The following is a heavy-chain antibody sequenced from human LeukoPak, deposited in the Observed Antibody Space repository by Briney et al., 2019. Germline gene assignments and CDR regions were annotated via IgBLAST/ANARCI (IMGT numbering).Heavy chain of an antibody. Sequence: GGSLRLSCAASGFTFDDYGMSWVRQAPGKGLEWVAGISWNSGSVGYVDSVKGRFTISRDNAKNSLYLQMNSLTTEDTAFYYCAKGLFGVVIRGNWFDPWGQGTLVTASS. V-gene: IGHV3-9*01. CDR3: AKGLFGVVIRGNWFDP. CDR2: ISWNSGSV. CDR1: GFTFDDYG. D-gene: IGHD3-3*01. J-gene: IGHJ5*02.